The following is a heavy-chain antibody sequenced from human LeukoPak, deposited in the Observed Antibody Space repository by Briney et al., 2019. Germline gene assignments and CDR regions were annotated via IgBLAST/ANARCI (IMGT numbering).Heavy chain of an antibody. V-gene: IGHV4-30-2*01. CDR1: GGSISSGGYS. J-gene: IGHJ2*01. CDR2: IYHSGST. CDR3: ASHTPYWYFDL. Sequence: SETLSLTCAVSGGSISSGGYSWSWIRQPPGKGLEWIEYIYHSGSTYYNPSLKSRVTISVDRSKNQFSLKLSSVTAADTAVYYCASHTPYWYFDLWGRGTLVTVSS.